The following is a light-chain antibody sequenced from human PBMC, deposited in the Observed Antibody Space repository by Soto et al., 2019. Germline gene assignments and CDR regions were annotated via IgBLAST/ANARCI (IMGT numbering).Light chain of an antibody. CDR1: QSVGTW. CDR3: QHYSRNTWS. J-gene: IGKJ1*01. V-gene: IGKV1-5*01. Sequence: DIQMTQSPSTLSASVGGSVTITCRASQSVGTWVAWYQQKPGKAPKLLIYGASNLESGVPSRFGGSGSGTEFTLTITTLHPDDFATYFCQHYSRNTWSFGPGTKVDI. CDR2: GAS.